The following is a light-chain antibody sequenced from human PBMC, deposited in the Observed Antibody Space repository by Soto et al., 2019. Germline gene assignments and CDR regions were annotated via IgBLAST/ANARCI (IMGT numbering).Light chain of an antibody. CDR1: QSISNF. CDR2: AAS. Sequence: DIQMTQSPSSLSASVGDRVTITCRASQSISNFLNWYQQKPGNAPKLLIYAASSLQSGVPSRFSGSGSGTNLTLTINSLQPEDVATYYCQQSYSTPFTFGGGTKVEI. CDR3: QQSYSTPFT. J-gene: IGKJ4*01. V-gene: IGKV1-39*01.